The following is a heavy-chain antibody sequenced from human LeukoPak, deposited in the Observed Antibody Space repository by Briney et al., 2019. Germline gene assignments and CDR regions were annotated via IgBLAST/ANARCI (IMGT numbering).Heavy chain of an antibody. V-gene: IGHV1-2*06. CDR3: ARLDRNYYYLDV. CDR2: INPTTGVA. CDR1: GYTFTVHY. J-gene: IGHJ6*03. D-gene: IGHD1-1*01. Sequence: ASVKVSCKTSGYTFTVHYMNWVRQAPGQGLEWMGRINPTTGVANYAQKFQGRITVTRDTSINTAYMELSSLRSDDTAAYYCARLDRNYYYLDVWGQGTTVTVSS.